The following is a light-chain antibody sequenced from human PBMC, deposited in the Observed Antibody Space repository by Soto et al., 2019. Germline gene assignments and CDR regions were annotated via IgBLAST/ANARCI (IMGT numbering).Light chain of an antibody. CDR1: SSDVGSYNL. Sequence: QSALTQPASVSGSPGQSITISCTGTSSDVGSYNLVSWYQQHPGKAPKLMIYEGSKRPSGVSNRFSGSKSGNTASLTISGXXXXXXXXXYCCSYAGSSTLVVFGGGTKLTVL. V-gene: IGLV2-23*01. J-gene: IGLJ2*01. CDR3: CSYAGSSTLVV. CDR2: EGS.